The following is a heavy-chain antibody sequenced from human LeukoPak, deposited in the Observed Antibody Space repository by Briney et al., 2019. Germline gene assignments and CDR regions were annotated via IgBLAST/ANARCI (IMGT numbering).Heavy chain of an antibody. V-gene: IGHV3-30*18. J-gene: IGHJ4*02. D-gene: IGHD3-22*01. CDR3: VKGFYYNSRTYSSPLNY. CDR1: GFTFDSNV. Sequence: PGRSLRLSCVASGFTFDSNVMNWVRQAPDKGLEWGAFISYDGTTKFYAVSVKGRFTISRDSSKNILYLRMNSLRTEDTAVYYCVKGFYYNSRTYSSPLNYWGQGTLVTVSS. CDR2: ISYDGTTK.